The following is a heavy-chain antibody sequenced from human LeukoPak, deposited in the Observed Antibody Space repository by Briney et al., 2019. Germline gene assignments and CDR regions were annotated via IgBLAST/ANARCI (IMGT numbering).Heavy chain of an antibody. Sequence: GGSLRLSCAASGYTFDDYCMSWVRHAPGKGLEWVSGINWNGGSTGYADSVKGRFTISRDNAKNSLYLQMNTLRAEDTALYYCARNYGDDGDYFDYWGQGTLVTVSS. D-gene: IGHD4-17*01. CDR1: GYTFDDYC. CDR3: ARNYGDDGDYFDY. V-gene: IGHV3-20*04. CDR2: INWNGGST. J-gene: IGHJ4*02.